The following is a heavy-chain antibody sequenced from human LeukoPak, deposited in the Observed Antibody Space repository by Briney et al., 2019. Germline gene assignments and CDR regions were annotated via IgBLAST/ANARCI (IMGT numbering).Heavy chain of an antibody. CDR1: GYTFTSYG. D-gene: IGHD6-13*01. Sequence: ASVKVSCKASGYTFTSYGISWVRQAPGQGLEWMGWISAYNGNTNYAQKLQGRVTVTTDTSTSTAYMELRSLRSDDTAVYYCARVPSSSWRYYFDYWGQGTLVTVSS. CDR2: ISAYNGNT. J-gene: IGHJ4*02. V-gene: IGHV1-18*01. CDR3: ARVPSSSWRYYFDY.